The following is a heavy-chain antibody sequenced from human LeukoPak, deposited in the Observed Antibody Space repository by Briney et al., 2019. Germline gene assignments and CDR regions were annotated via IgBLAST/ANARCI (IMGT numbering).Heavy chain of an antibody. CDR2: IKQDGSEK. J-gene: IGHJ3*01. CDR3: ARDQGYCTSASCRGDAFDV. D-gene: IGHD2-2*01. V-gene: IGHV3-7*01. CDR1: GFTFSSYW. Sequence: GGSLRLSCAASGFTFSSYWMTWVRQAPGKGLEWVANIKQDGSEKYYVDSVKGRFTISGDNAKNSLYLQMNSPRAEDTAAYYCARDQGYCTSASCRGDAFDVWGQGSMISVSS.